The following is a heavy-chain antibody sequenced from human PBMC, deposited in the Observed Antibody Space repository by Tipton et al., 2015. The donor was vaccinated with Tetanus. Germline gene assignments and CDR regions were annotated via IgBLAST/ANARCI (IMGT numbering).Heavy chain of an antibody. Sequence: SLRLSCAASGFTVSSNYMSWVRQAPGKGLEWVSVIYSGGSTYYADSVKGRFTISRDNSKNTVYLQMNSLRVEDTAVYYCARDPEFSDCSGGNCYAGGDYWGRGTLVTVSS. CDR2: IYSGGST. D-gene: IGHD2-15*01. CDR1: GFTVSSNY. V-gene: IGHV3-66*01. J-gene: IGHJ4*02. CDR3: ARDPEFSDCSGGNCYAGGDY.